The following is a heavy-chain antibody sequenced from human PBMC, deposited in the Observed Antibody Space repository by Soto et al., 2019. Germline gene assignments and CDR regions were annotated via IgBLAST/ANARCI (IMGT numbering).Heavy chain of an antibody. CDR1: GFTFSSYG. CDR3: ARDGPHPIVVVAATPHAFDI. Sequence: GGSLRLSCAASGFTFSSYGMHWVRQAPGKGLEWVSYISSSSSNIYYADSVKGRFTISRDNAKNSLYLQMNSLRAEDTAVYYCARDGPHPIVVVAATPHAFDIWGQGTMVTVSS. D-gene: IGHD2-15*01. CDR2: ISSSSSNI. V-gene: IGHV3-48*01. J-gene: IGHJ3*02.